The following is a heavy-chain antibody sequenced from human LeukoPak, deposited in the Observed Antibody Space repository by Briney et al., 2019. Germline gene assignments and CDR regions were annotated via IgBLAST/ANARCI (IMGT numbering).Heavy chain of an antibody. Sequence: PWRSLRLSWAASGFTFTSDAMSWVRQAPGKGLEWVSAISGSGGSTYYADSVKGRFTISRDNSKNTLYLQMNSLRAEDTAVYYCAKGAYGDYEVDYWGQGTLVTVSS. CDR1: GFTFTSDA. CDR3: AKGAYGDYEVDY. V-gene: IGHV3-23*01. J-gene: IGHJ4*02. D-gene: IGHD4-17*01. CDR2: ISGSGGST.